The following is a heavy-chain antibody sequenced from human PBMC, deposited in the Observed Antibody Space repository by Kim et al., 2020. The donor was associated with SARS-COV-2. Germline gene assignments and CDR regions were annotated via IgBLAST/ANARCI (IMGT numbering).Heavy chain of an antibody. Sequence: GGSLRLSCAASGFTFSNAWMSWVRQAPGKGLEWVGRIKSKTDGGTTDYAAPVKGRITISRADSKNTLYLQMNSLKTEATAVYYCTTDVVAAAGTPFRYYYGMDVWGQGTTVTVSS. J-gene: IGHJ6*02. V-gene: IGHV3-15*01. D-gene: IGHD6-13*01. CDR2: IKSKTDGGTT. CDR3: TTDVVAAAGTPFRYYYGMDV. CDR1: GFTFSNAW.